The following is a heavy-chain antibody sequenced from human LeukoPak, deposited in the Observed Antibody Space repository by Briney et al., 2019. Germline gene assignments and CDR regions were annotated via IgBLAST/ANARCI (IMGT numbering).Heavy chain of an antibody. CDR1: GDSVSNNSAA. Sequence: SQTLSLTCSISGDSVSNNSAAWNWIRRSPSRGLEWLGRTYYRSKWYNDYAVSVRSRITINPDTSKNQFSLQLNSVTPEDTAVYYCAREHTMIVDYWGQGTLVTVSS. CDR2: TYYRSKWYN. J-gene: IGHJ4*02. CDR3: AREHTMIVDY. D-gene: IGHD3-22*01. V-gene: IGHV6-1*01.